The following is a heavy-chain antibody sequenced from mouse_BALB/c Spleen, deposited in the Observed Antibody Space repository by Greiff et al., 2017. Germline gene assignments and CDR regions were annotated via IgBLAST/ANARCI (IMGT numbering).Heavy chain of an antibody. CDR1: GYSITSDYA. Sequence: DVKLVESGPGLVKPSQSLSLTCTVTGYSITSDYAWNWIRQFPGNKLEWMGYISYSGSTSYNPSLKSRISITRDTSKNQFFLQLNSVTTEDTATYYCARHYRYEGAMDYWGQGTSVTVSS. V-gene: IGHV3-2*02. J-gene: IGHJ4*01. D-gene: IGHD2-14*01. CDR2: ISYSGST. CDR3: ARHYRYEGAMDY.